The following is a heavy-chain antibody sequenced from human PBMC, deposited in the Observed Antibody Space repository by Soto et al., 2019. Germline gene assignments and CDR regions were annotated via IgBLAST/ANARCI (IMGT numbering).Heavy chain of an antibody. D-gene: IGHD3-22*01. CDR2: ISYDGSNK. V-gene: IGHV3-30*18. CDR3: AKKRHDSSGYYPDDY. Sequence: QVQLVQSGAEVKKPGASVKVSCKASGYTFTSYYMHWVRQAPGQGLEWVAVISYDGSNKYYADSVKGRFTISRDNSKNTLYLQMNSLRAEDTAVYYCAKKRHDSSGYYPDDYWGQGTLVTVSS. J-gene: IGHJ4*02. CDR1: GYTFTSYY.